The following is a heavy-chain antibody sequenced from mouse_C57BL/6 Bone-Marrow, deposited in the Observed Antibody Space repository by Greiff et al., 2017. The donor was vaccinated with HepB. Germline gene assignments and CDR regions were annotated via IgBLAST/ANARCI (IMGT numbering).Heavy chain of an antibody. J-gene: IGHJ4*01. CDR3: TRSNYYGSSYLYYYAMDY. D-gene: IGHD1-1*01. V-gene: IGHV1-15*01. Sequence: VQLQQSGAELVRPGASVTLSCKASGYTFTDYEMHWVKQTPVHGLEWIGAIDPETGGTAYNQKFKGKAILTADKSSSTAYMELRSLTSEDSAVYYCTRSNYYGSSYLYYYAMDYWGQGTSVTVSS. CDR1: GYTFTDYE. CDR2: IDPETGGT.